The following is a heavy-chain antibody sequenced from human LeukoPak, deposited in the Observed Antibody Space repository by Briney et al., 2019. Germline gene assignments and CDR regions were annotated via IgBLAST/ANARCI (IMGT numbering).Heavy chain of an antibody. CDR2: IIPIFGTA. V-gene: IGHV1-69*05. Sequence: GASVKVSCKASGGTFSSYAISWVRQAPGQGLEWMGGIIPIFGTANYAQKFQGRVTITTDESTSTAYMELSSLRSEDTAVYYCARLEKGPVGGRTAYYMDVWGKGTTVTVSS. J-gene: IGHJ6*03. CDR1: GGTFSSYA. D-gene: IGHD2-21*02. CDR3: ARLEKGPVGGRTAYYMDV.